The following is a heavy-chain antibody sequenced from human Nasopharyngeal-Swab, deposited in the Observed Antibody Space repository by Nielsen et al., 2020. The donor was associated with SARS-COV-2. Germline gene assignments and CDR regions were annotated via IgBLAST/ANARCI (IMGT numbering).Heavy chain of an antibody. D-gene: IGHD3-22*01. CDR2: IKQDGSEK. CDR1: GGSFSGYY. CDR3: AREVVTMIVVTHYYYGMDV. Sequence: ETLSLTCAVYGGSFSGYYWSWIRQPPGKGLEWVANIKQDGSEKYYVDSVKGRFTISRDNAKNSLYLQMNSLRAEDTAVYYCAREVVTMIVVTHYYYGMDVWGQGTTVTVSS. V-gene: IGHV3-7*01. J-gene: IGHJ6*02.